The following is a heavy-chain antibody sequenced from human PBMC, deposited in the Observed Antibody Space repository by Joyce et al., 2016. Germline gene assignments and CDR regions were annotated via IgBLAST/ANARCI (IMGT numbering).Heavy chain of an antibody. V-gene: IGHV3-48*02. CDR2: ITSSSATV. Sequence: EVQLVAPGGTLIQPGGSLRLSCAASGFAFRDYSMNWVRQVPGKGLEWISSITSSSATVAYADSVKGRFTISRDNAKKSLYLQMNSLRDEDTAVYYCATQTPKMTYYYFGMDVWGQGTTVTVSS. J-gene: IGHJ6*02. CDR3: ATQTPKMTYYYFGMDV. D-gene: IGHD5-24*01. CDR1: GFAFRDYS.